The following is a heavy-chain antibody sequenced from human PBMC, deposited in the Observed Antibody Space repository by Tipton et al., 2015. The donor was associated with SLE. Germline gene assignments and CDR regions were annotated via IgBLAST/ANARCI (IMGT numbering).Heavy chain of an antibody. CDR2: ISYDGSNK. CDR1: GFSFSTYA. Sequence: SLRLSCAASGFSFSTYAMYWDRQAPGKGLEWVAVISYDGSNKYYADSVKGRFTISRDNSKNTVYLQMNSLRPEDTAVYYCARNNWNDAWGQGTLVAVSS. CDR3: ARNNWNDA. V-gene: IGHV3-30-3*01. J-gene: IGHJ5*02.